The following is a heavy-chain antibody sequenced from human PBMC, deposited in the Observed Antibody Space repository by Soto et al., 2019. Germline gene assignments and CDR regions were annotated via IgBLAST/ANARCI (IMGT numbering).Heavy chain of an antibody. D-gene: IGHD3-3*01. CDR1: GFTFSSYE. CDR2: ISSSGSTI. CDR3: ARAFWSGYYKLPYGMDV. V-gene: IGHV3-48*03. Sequence: GGSLRLSCAASGFTFSSYEMNWVRQAPGKGLEWVSYISSSGSTIHYADSVKGRFTIPRDNAKNSLYLQMNSLRAEDTAVYYCARAFWSGYYKLPYGMDVWGQGTTVTVSS. J-gene: IGHJ6*02.